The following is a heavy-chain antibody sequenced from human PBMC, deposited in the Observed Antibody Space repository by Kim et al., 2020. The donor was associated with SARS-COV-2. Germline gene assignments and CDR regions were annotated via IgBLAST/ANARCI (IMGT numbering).Heavy chain of an antibody. Sequence: SETLSLTCAVSGGSISSSNWWSWVRQPPGKGLEWIGEIYHSGSTNYNPSLKIRVTISLDKSKNQFSLKLSSVTAADTAVYYCARHAAGSVSAHTNFYYYYGMEVWGQGTTVTVSS. V-gene: IGHV4-4*02. CDR3: ARHAAGSVSAHTNFYYYYGMEV. J-gene: IGHJ6*02. CDR2: IYHSGST. D-gene: IGHD3-10*01. CDR1: GGSISSSNW.